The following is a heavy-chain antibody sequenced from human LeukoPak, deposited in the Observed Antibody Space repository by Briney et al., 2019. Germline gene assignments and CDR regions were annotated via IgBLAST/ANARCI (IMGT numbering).Heavy chain of an antibody. V-gene: IGHV4-59*04. Sequence: SETLSLTCTVSGGSISSYYWSWIRQPPGKGLEWIGSVYYSGSTYYNPSLKSRVTISVDTSKNQFSLKLSSVTAADTAVYYCARAYYYYYYMDVWGKGTTVTISS. CDR1: GGSISSYY. CDR3: ARAYYYYYYMDV. J-gene: IGHJ6*03. CDR2: VYYSGST.